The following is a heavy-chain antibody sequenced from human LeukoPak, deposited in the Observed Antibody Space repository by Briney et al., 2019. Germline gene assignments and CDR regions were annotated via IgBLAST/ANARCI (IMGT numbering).Heavy chain of an antibody. CDR2: ISSSSTTI. CDR3: VRAHHPGGWFDP. Sequence: GGSLRLSCAASGFTFSSYSMNWVRQAPGKGLEWVSYISSSSTTIYYADSVKGRFTISRDNAKNSLYLQMNSLTAEDTAVHYCVRAHHPGGWFDPWGQGTLVTVSS. D-gene: IGHD3-10*01. J-gene: IGHJ5*02. V-gene: IGHV3-48*01. CDR1: GFTFSSYS.